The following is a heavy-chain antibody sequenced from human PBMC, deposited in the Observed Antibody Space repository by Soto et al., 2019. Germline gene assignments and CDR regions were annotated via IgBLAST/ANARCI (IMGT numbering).Heavy chain of an antibody. D-gene: IGHD3-22*01. Sequence: EVPLVESGGGLVQPGGSLRLSFAASGFTFSSYWMSWVRQAPGKGLEWVANIKQDGSEKYYVDSVKGRFTISRDNAKNSLNLQMNSLRAEDTAVYYCARVTDYYESSGYFEYWGQGTLVTVSS. CDR2: IKQDGSEK. CDR1: GFTFSSYW. J-gene: IGHJ4*02. V-gene: IGHV3-7*01. CDR3: ARVTDYYESSGYFEY.